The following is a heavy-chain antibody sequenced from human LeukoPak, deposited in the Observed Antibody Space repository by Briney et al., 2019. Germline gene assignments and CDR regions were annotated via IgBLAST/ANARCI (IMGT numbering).Heavy chain of an antibody. CDR3: ARRGQRTIFHI. D-gene: IGHD3-9*01. Sequence: SETLSLTCAVYSGSFSGYYWSWIRQPPGKGLEWIGEINHSGSTNYNPSLKSRVTISVDTSKNQFSLKLSSVTAADTAVYYCARRGQRTIFHIWGQGTMVTVSS. V-gene: IGHV4-34*01. J-gene: IGHJ3*02. CDR2: INHSGST. CDR1: SGSFSGYY.